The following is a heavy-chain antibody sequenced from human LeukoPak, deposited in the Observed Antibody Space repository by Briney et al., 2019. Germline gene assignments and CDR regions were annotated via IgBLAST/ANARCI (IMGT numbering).Heavy chain of an antibody. D-gene: IGHD1-14*01. V-gene: IGHV3-21*01. CDR2: ISSSSSYI. Sequence: PGGSLRLSCVASGFTFSRYWMSWVRQAPGKGLEWVSSISSSSSYIYYADSVKGRFTISRDNAKNSLYLQMNSLRAEDTAVYYCARDSPGALGYWGQGTLVTVSS. CDR1: GFTFSRYW. J-gene: IGHJ4*02. CDR3: ARDSPGALGY.